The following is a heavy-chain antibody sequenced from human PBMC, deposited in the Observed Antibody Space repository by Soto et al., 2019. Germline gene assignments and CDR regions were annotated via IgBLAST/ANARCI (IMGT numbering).Heavy chain of an antibody. Sequence: PGVSLKISCKGAGYRFTSYWIGWVRQMPGKGLEWMGIIYPGDSDTRYSPSFQGQVTISADKSISTAYLQWSSLKASDTAMYYCARLFPYCSSTSCYDTNYYYGMDVWGQGTTVTVSS. J-gene: IGHJ6*02. CDR2: IYPGDSDT. D-gene: IGHD2-2*01. CDR1: GYRFTSYW. V-gene: IGHV5-51*01. CDR3: ARLFPYCSSTSCYDTNYYYGMDV.